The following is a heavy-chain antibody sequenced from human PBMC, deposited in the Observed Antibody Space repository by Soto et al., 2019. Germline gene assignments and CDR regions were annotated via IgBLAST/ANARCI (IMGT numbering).Heavy chain of an antibody. CDR3: ARAVVVVVAATHIDY. V-gene: IGHV4-31*03. CDR2: IYYSGST. J-gene: IGHJ4*02. D-gene: IGHD2-15*01. CDR1: GGSISSGVYY. Sequence: LSLTCTVSGGSISSGVYYWSWIRQHPGKGLEWIGYIYYSGSTYYNPSLKSRVTISVDTSKNQFSLKLSSVTAADTAVYYCARAVVVVVAATHIDYWGQGTLVTVSS.